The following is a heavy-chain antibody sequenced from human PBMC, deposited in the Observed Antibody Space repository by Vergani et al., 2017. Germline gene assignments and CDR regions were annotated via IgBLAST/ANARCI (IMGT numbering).Heavy chain of an antibody. CDR2: LTASGSGI. V-gene: IGHV3-23*01. J-gene: IGHJ4*02. CDR3: AKSGWLQHFGAHYFDS. D-gene: IGHD5-24*01. Sequence: EVQLLGSGGRLVQPGGSLRLSCVASGFAFSRYAMSWVRQAPGKGLEWVSGLTASGSGISYADSVRGRFTISRDNSKNTLFLQMDSLRAEDTAVYYCAKSGWLQHFGAHYFDSWGQGILVTVSS. CDR1: GFAFSRYA.